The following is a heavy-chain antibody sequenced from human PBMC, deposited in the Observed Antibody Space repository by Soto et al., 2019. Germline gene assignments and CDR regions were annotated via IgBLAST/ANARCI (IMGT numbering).Heavy chain of an antibody. CDR3: ARAKGYYRDFDP. D-gene: IGHD3-10*01. CDR2: IIPIFGTA. V-gene: IGHV1-69*13. CDR1: GGTFSSYA. J-gene: IGHJ5*02. Sequence: GASVKVSCKASGGTFSSYAISWVRQAPGQGLEWMGGIIPIFGTANYAQKFQGRVTITADESTSTAYMELSSLRSEDTAVYYCARAKGYYRDFDPWGQGTPVTVSS.